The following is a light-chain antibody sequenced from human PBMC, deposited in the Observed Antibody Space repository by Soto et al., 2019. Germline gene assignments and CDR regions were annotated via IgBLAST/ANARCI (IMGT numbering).Light chain of an antibody. V-gene: IGKV3-20*01. CDR3: EQYGSSPFT. CDR2: GAS. J-gene: IGKJ3*01. CDR1: QSVSSNY. Sequence: EIVLTQSPGTLSLSPGESATLSCRASQSVSSNYLAWYQQKPGQAPRLLIYGASSRATGIPDRFSGSGSGTDFTLTIRRLEPEDFAVYYCEQYGSSPFTFGPGTKVESK.